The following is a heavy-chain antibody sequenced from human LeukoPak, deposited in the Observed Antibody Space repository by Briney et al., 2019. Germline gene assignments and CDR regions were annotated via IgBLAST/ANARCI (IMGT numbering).Heavy chain of an antibody. D-gene: IGHD1-26*01. CDR1: GFTFSSNW. Sequence: GGSLILSCAASGFTFSSNWMHWVRQAPGKGLVWVSRSNEDGSTTNYADSVKGRFTISRDNAKNTLYLQMNSLTAEDTAVYYCVRDLGGRSGHWGQGTLVTVSS. J-gene: IGHJ4*02. CDR2: SNEDGSTT. CDR3: VRDLGGRSGH. V-gene: IGHV3-74*01.